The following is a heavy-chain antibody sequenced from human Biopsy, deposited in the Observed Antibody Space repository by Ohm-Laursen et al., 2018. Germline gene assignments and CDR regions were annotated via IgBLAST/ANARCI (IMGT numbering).Heavy chain of an antibody. CDR3: AKGPDPRGLFDP. Sequence: TLSLTCTVSGGSLSSYSWSWIRQPAGKGLEWIGQIYTSGITNYNPSLKSRVTMSVDTSKNKFSLRVSSVTAADTAVYYCAKGPDPRGLFDPLGQGTPVPVSS. V-gene: IGHV4-4*07. J-gene: IGHJ5*02. CDR2: IYTSGIT. CDR1: GGSLSSYS.